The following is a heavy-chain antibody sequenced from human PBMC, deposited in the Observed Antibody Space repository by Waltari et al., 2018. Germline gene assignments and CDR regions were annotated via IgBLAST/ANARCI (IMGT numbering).Heavy chain of an antibody. CDR1: GGTFRSYA. D-gene: IGHD2-15*01. Sequence: QVQLVQSGAEVKKPGSSVKVSCKASGGTFRSYALSWVRQAPGQGLGWMGGIIPIFGTANYAQKFQGRVTITADESTSTAYMELSSLRSEDTAVYYCARGLSSPPYYYYYYMDVWGKGTTVTVSS. CDR3: ARGLSSPPYYYYYYMDV. J-gene: IGHJ6*03. CDR2: IIPIFGTA. V-gene: IGHV1-69*12.